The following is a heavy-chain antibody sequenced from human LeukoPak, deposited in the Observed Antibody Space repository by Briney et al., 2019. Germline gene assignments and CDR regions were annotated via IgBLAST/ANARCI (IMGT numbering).Heavy chain of an antibody. V-gene: IGHV3-48*01. CDR2: ISSGSRTI. D-gene: IGHD7-27*01. CDR1: GFTFSSYS. J-gene: IGHJ4*02. Sequence: GGSLRLSCAASGFTFSSYSMNWVRQAPGRGLEWVSYISSGSRTIFYGDSVKGRFTISRDNAENSLYLLMNSLRADDTAVYYCARESITGDRDFDYWGQGTLITVSS. CDR3: ARESITGDRDFDY.